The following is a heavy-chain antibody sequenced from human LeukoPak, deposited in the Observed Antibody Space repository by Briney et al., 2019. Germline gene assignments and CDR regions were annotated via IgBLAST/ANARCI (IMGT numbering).Heavy chain of an antibody. CDR2: IRYDGSNK. J-gene: IGHJ4*02. CDR1: GFTFSSYG. D-gene: IGHD3-22*01. CDR3: AREGGYYYDSSGYYYFDY. V-gene: IGHV3-30*02. Sequence: GGSLRLSCAASGFTFSSYGMHWVRQAPGKGLEWVAFIRYDGSNKYYADSVKGRFTISRDNAKNSLYLQMNSLRAEDTAVYYCAREGGYYYDSSGYYYFDYWGQGTLVTVSS.